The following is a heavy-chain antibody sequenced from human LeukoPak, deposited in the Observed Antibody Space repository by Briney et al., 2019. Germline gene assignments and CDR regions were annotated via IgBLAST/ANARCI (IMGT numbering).Heavy chain of an antibody. D-gene: IGHD5-18*01. Sequence: GGSLRLSCEASGFTFSSYEMNWVRQAPGKGLEWVSTITGSGGTTYYADSVKGRFTISRDNSKNTLYLQMNSLRAEDTAIYYCAKRSGYSYGPFDYWGQGTLVTVSS. CDR3: AKRSGYSYGPFDY. J-gene: IGHJ4*02. CDR1: GFTFSSYE. V-gene: IGHV3-23*01. CDR2: ITGSGGTT.